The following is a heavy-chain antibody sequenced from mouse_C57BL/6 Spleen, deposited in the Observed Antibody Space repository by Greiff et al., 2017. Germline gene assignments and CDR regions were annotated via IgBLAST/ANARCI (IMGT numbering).Heavy chain of an antibody. V-gene: IGHV1-80*01. J-gene: IGHJ3*01. CDR1: GYAFSSYW. D-gene: IGHD2-5*01. Sequence: QVQLQQSGAELVKPWASVKISCKASGYAFSSYWMNWVKQRPGKGLEWIGQIYPGDGDTNYNGQFKGQATLTADKSSSTAYMPRRSLTAEDSAVYCCSRVNGLDSNAACLADWGQGTLVTVSA. CDR3: SRVNGLDSNAACLAD. CDR2: IYPGDGDT.